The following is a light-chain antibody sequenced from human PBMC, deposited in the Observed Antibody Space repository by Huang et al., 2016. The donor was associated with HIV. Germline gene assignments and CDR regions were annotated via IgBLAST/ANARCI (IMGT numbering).Light chain of an antibody. CDR3: HHYSNWPPAT. Sequence: EIVMTQSLATLSVSPGEGATLPCRASQNISTNLAWYQQKPGRAPSLLISGASSRAAGVPGSFMCSGSGKEFTLTITILQSRDFAVYYCHHYSNWPPATFGQGTKVEIK. V-gene: IGKV3-15*01. CDR2: GAS. J-gene: IGKJ1*01. CDR1: QNISTN.